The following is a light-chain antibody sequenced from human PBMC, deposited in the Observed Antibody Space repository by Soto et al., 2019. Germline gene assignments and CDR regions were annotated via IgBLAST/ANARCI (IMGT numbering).Light chain of an antibody. Sequence: DIRMTQSPSSLSASVGDRVTISCKASQDVSNYLNWYQQKPGKAPKLLIYDASNLERWVPSSFSGSGSGTDFTFTISSLQPEDIVTYYCQQNDNVPLTFGGGTKVDIK. CDR3: QQNDNVPLT. V-gene: IGKV1-33*01. J-gene: IGKJ4*01. CDR2: DAS. CDR1: QDVSNY.